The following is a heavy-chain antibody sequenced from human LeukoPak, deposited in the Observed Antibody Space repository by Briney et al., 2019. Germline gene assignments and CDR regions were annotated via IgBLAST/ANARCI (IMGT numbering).Heavy chain of an antibody. CDR2: ISGSGGST. V-gene: IGHV3-23*01. J-gene: IGHJ4*02. Sequence: GGSLRLSCAASGFTFDDYGMSWVRQAPGKGLEWVSAISGSGGSTYYADSVKGRFTISRDNSKNTLYLQMNSLRAEDTAVYYCAKGPDYYDSSGPSPYYFDYWGQGTLVTVSS. CDR3: AKGPDYYDSSGPSPYYFDY. CDR1: GFTFDDYG. D-gene: IGHD3-22*01.